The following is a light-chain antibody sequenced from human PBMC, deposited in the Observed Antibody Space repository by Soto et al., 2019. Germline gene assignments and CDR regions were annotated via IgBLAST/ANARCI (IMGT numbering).Light chain of an antibody. CDR3: CSYAGSGTYV. J-gene: IGLJ1*01. Sequence: QSALTQPASVTGSPGQSITISCTGSLSDVGTYYLVSWYQQHPGKAPKLIISEIDKRPSGVSNRFSGAKSGNTASLTISGLQAEDEADYYCCSYAGSGTYVFGTGTKVTVL. CDR2: EID. V-gene: IGLV2-23*02. CDR1: LSDVGTYYL.